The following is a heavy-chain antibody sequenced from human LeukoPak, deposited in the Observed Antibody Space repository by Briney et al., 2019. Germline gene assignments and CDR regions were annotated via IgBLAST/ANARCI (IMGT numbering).Heavy chain of an antibody. Sequence: GGSLRLSCVASGFTVSSNYMSWVRQAPGKGLEWVSVIYSSGSTYYADSVKGRFTISRDNSKNTLYLQMNSLRAEDTAVYYYARSTCSGGTCHGEGFDYWGQGTLVTVSS. CDR2: IYSSGST. D-gene: IGHD2-15*01. CDR3: ARSTCSGGTCHGEGFDY. CDR1: GFTVSSNY. V-gene: IGHV3-66*02. J-gene: IGHJ4*02.